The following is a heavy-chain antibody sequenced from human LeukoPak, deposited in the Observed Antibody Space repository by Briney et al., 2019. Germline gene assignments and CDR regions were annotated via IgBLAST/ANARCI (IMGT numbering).Heavy chain of an antibody. V-gene: IGHV3-23*01. CDR3: AKSTGGVVVVAADY. J-gene: IGHJ4*02. CDR2: ISGSGGST. CDR1: GFTFSTYA. D-gene: IGHD2-15*01. Sequence: PGGSLRLSCAASGFTFSTYAMTWVRQAPGKGLEWVSVISGSGGSTYYADYVKGRFTLSRDNSQNTLYLQMNSLRAEDTAVYYCAKSTGGVVVVAADYWGQGTLVTVSS.